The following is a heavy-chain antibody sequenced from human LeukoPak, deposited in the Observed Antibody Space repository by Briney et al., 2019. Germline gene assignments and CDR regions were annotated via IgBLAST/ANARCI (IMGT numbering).Heavy chain of an antibody. D-gene: IGHD3-10*01. CDR2: ISSSSTYM. CDR1: GFTFNTYT. CDR3: ARGSNLTIALPDY. V-gene: IGHV3-21*01. J-gene: IGHJ4*02. Sequence: PWGSLRLSCAASGFTFNTYTMNWVRQAPGRGLEWVSSISSSSTYMYYADSLKGRFTISRDNAKNSLYLQMNNLRAEDTAVYYCARGSNLTIALPDYWGQGTLVTVSS.